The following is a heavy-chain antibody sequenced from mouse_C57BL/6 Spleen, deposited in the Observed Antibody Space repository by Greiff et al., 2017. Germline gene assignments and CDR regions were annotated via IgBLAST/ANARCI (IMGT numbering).Heavy chain of an antibody. Sequence: QVQLQQSGAELVRPGTSVKVSCKASGYAFTNYLIEWVKQRPGQGLEWIGVINPGSGGTNYNEKFKGKATLTADKSSSTAYMQLSSLTSEDSAVYFCARSSYGSSYYFDYWGQGTTLTVSS. CDR3: ARSSYGSSYYFDY. V-gene: IGHV1-54*01. CDR1: GYAFTNYL. CDR2: INPGSGGT. J-gene: IGHJ2*01. D-gene: IGHD1-1*01.